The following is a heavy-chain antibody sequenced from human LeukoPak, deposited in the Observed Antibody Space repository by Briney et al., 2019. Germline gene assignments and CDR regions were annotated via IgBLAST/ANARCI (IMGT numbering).Heavy chain of an antibody. CDR1: GGSISSYY. D-gene: IGHD2-15*01. V-gene: IGHV4-59*10. CDR3: ARGGILGYCSGGSCHDAFDI. J-gene: IGHJ3*02. Sequence: SEALSLTCAVYGGSISSYYWSWIRQPAGKGLEGIGRIYTSGSTNYNPSLKSRVTMSVETSKNQFSLKLSSVTAADTAVYYCARGGILGYCSGGSCHDAFDIWGQGTMVTVSS. CDR2: IYTSGST.